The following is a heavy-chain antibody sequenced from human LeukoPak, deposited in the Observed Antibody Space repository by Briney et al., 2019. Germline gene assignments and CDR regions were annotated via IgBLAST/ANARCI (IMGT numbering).Heavy chain of an antibody. CDR3: ARDRQQWLVRGDAFDI. Sequence: ASVKVSCKASGYTFTGYYMHWVRQAPGRGLEWMGWINPNSGGTNYAQKFQGRVTMTRDTSISTAYMELSRLRSDDTAVYYCARDRQQWLVRGDAFDIWGQGTMVTVSS. V-gene: IGHV1-2*02. CDR1: GYTFTGYY. J-gene: IGHJ3*02. CDR2: INPNSGGT. D-gene: IGHD6-19*01.